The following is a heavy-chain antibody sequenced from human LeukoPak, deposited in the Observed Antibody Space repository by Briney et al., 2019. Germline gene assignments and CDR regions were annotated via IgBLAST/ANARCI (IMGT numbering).Heavy chain of an antibody. J-gene: IGHJ5*02. CDR3: ARDANWGRGS. CDR1: GFNFSSYA. D-gene: IGHD7-27*01. CDR2: ITGSGDST. Sequence: GSLRLSFSASGFNFSSYAMGWVRPAPGKGLEWVSLITGSGDSTSYADSVKGRFTISRDNSKNTLYLQMSSLRAEDTAVYFCARDANWGRGSWGQGTLVTVSS. V-gene: IGHV3-23*01.